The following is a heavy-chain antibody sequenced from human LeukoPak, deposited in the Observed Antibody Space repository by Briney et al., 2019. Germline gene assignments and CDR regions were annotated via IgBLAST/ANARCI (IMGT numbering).Heavy chain of an antibody. CDR2: IFSNGDT. V-gene: IGHV3-53*01. D-gene: IGHD5-24*01. J-gene: IGHJ4*02. CDR1: EFTVSRNY. CDR3: TRDQMNY. Sequence: PGGSLRLSCTASEFTVSRNYMRWGRQAPGKGLEWVSLIFSNGDTHYADSVKGRFTISRDTSKNTVSLQMNSLRVEDTAMYYCTRDQMNYWGQGTLVTVSS.